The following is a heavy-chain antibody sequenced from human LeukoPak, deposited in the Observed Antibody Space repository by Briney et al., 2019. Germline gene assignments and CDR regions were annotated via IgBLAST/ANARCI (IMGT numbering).Heavy chain of an antibody. CDR3: ARGRGCSSTSCYTSFDY. V-gene: IGHV4-4*09. CDR1: GDSISNYY. Sequence: PSETLSLTCAVSGDSISNYYWSWIRQPPGKGLEWIGYIYTSGSTNYNPSLKSRVTISVDTSKNQFSLKLSSVTAADTAVYYCARGRGCSSTSCYTSFDYWGQGTLVTVSS. J-gene: IGHJ4*02. D-gene: IGHD2-2*02. CDR2: IYTSGST.